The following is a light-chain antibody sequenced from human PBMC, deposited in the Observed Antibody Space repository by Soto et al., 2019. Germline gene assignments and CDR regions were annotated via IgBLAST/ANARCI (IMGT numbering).Light chain of an antibody. V-gene: IGKV4-1*01. CDR2: WAS. CDR3: QQYGSSPPLT. CDR1: QSVLSSSNNKNY. Sequence: DIVMTQSPDSLSVSLGERATINCKSSQSVLSSSNNKNYLAWYQQKPGQPPKVVIYWASTRGSGVPDRFSGSGSGTDFTLTISRLEPEDFAVYYCQQYGSSPPLTFGGGTKVEIK. J-gene: IGKJ4*01.